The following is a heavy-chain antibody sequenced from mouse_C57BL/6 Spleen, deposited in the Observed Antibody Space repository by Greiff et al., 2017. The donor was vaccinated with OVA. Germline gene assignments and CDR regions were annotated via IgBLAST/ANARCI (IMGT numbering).Heavy chain of an antibody. CDR1: GFTFTDYY. J-gene: IGHJ2*01. CDR2: IRNKANGYTT. D-gene: IGHD1-1*01. CDR3: ARSPDYYGSSGFDY. V-gene: IGHV7-3*01. Sequence: EVKLLESGGGLVQPGGSLSLSCAASGFTFTDYYMSWVRQPPGKALEWLGFIRNKANGYTTEYSASVKGRFTISRDNSQSILYLQMNALRAEDSATYYCARSPDYYGSSGFDYWGQGTTLTVSS.